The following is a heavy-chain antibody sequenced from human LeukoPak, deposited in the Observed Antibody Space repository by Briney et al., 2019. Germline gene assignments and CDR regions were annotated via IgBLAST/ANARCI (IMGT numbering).Heavy chain of an antibody. CDR3: ATIAGYCSSTSCYSWFDP. D-gene: IGHD2-2*01. CDR1: GGSISSYY. V-gene: IGHV4-59*01. Sequence: SETLSLTCTVSGGSISSYYWSWIRQPPGKGLEWIGYIYYSGSTNYNPSLKSRVTISVDTSKNQFSLKLSSVTAADTAVYYCATIAGYCSSTSCYSWFDPWGQGTLVTVSS. J-gene: IGHJ5*02. CDR2: IYYSGST.